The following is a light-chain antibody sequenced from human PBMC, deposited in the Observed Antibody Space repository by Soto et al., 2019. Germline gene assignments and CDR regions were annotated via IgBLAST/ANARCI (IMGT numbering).Light chain of an antibody. CDR1: QSVSSN. CDR2: GAS. J-gene: IGKJ4*01. V-gene: IGKV3-20*01. Sequence: ELVMTQSPATLSVSPGARATLSCRASQSVSSNLAWYQQKPGQAPRLLIYGASSRATGIPDRFSGSGSGTDLTLTISRLEPEDCEVYDCQQYGITPLPFGGGTKVDIK. CDR3: QQYGITPLP.